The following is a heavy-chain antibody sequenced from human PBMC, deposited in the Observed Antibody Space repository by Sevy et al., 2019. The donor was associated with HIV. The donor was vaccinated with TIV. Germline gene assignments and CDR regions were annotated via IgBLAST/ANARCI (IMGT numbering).Heavy chain of an antibody. D-gene: IGHD1-26*01. V-gene: IGHV4-39*01. J-gene: IGHJ4*02. CDR1: GASISSSSYY. CDR2: IYYSGST. Sequence: SETLSLTCTVSGASISSSSYYWGWIRQPRGKGLEWIGSIYYSGSTYHNPSLQSRVTISEDASTNQFSLNLSSVTAADTAVYYCVCGSYYHFDYWGQRTLVTVSS. CDR3: VCGSYYHFDY.